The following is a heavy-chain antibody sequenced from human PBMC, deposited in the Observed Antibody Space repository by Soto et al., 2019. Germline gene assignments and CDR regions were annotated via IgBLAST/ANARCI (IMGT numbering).Heavy chain of an antibody. J-gene: IGHJ6*02. D-gene: IGHD3-22*01. Sequence: QVQLVQSGAEVKKPGASVKVSCKASGYTFASYGINWVRQAPGQGLEWLGWISPYDGYTHYAQILQGRVSMTTDTSTKTAYMEVRSLRSDDTAMYYCAGGGYYDSSGARNYYFCGMNVWGQGTTVTVSS. CDR3: AGGGYYDSSGARNYYFCGMNV. CDR2: ISPYDGYT. V-gene: IGHV1-18*01. CDR1: GYTFASYG.